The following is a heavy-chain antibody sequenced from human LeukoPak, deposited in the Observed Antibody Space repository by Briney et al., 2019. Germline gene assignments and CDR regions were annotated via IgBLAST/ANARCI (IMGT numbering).Heavy chain of an antibody. Sequence: SVKVSCKASGGTFSSYAITWVRQAPGQGLEWMGRIIPILGIANYAQKFQGRVTITADKSTSTAYMELSSLRSEDTAVYYCATYYYDSSGYYYGGNYFDHWGQGTLVTVSS. D-gene: IGHD3-22*01. CDR3: ATYYYDSSGYYYGGNYFDH. V-gene: IGHV1-69*04. CDR2: IIPILGIA. CDR1: GGTFSSYA. J-gene: IGHJ4*02.